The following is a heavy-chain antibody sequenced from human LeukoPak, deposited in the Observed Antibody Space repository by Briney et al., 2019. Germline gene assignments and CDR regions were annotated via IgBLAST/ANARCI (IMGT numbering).Heavy chain of an antibody. CDR1: GGTFSSYA. D-gene: IGHD4-17*01. V-gene: IGHV1-69*05. CDR2: IIPIFGTA. J-gene: IGHJ6*03. CDR3: ARQTVTTILQSYYYYYMDV. Sequence: SVKVSCKASGGTFSSYAISWVRQAPGQGLDWMGGIIPIFGTANYAQKFQGRVTITTDESTSTAYMELSSLRSEDTAVYYCARQTVTTILQSYYYYYMDVWGKGTTVTVSS.